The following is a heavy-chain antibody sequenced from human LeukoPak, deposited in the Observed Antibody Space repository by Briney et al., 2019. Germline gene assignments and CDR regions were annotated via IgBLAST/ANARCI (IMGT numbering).Heavy chain of an antibody. Sequence: PGGSLRLSCAASGFTFSNYGMSWVRQAPGKGLEWVSTISGSGGSTYYADSVKGRFTISRDNSKNTLYLQMNSLRVEDTAVYYCAKRGSRGHYFDYWGQGTLVTVSS. CDR3: AKRGSRGHYFDY. CDR2: ISGSGGST. J-gene: IGHJ4*02. V-gene: IGHV3-23*01. CDR1: GFTFSNYG. D-gene: IGHD3-10*01.